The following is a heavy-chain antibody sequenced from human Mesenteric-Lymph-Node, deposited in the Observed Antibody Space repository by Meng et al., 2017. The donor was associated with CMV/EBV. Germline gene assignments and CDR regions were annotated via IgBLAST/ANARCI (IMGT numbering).Heavy chain of an antibody. CDR3: ARATTFGYYYYYYGMDV. CDR1: GFPFSMFA. CDR2: ITSSSSTI. J-gene: IGHJ6*02. D-gene: IGHD3-10*02. V-gene: IGHV3-48*04. Sequence: GESLKISCAASGFPFSMFAMSWVRQAPGKGLEWVGYITSSSSTIYYADSVKGRFTISRDNAKNSLYLQINSLRAEDTAVYYCARATTFGYYYYYYGMDVWGQGTTVTVSS.